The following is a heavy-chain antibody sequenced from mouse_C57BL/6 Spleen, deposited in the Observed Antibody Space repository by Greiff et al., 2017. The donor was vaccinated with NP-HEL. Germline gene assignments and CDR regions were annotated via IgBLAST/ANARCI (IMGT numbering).Heavy chain of an antibody. CDR3: ARWGGSSYVAWFAY. J-gene: IGHJ3*01. D-gene: IGHD1-1*01. V-gene: IGHV1-55*01. CDR2: IYPGSGST. CDR1: GYTFTSYW. Sequence: QVQLQQSGAELVKPGASVKMSCKASGYTFTSYWITWVKQRPGQGLVWIGDIYPGSGSTNYNEKFKSKATLTVDTSSSTAYMQLSSLTSEDSAVYYCARWGGSSYVAWFAYWGQGTLVTVSA.